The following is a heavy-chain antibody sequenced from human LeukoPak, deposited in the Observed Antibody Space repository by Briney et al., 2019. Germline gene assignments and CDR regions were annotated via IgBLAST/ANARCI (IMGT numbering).Heavy chain of an antibody. CDR3: ARGGFYCGGDCYVDY. Sequence: SETLSLTCAVYGGSFSTYYWSWIRQPPGKGLEWIGEINHSGSTNYNPSLKSRVTISVDTSKNQFYLKLSSVTAADTAVYYCARGGFYCGGDCYVDYWGQGTLVTVS. J-gene: IGHJ4*02. CDR1: GGSFSTYY. V-gene: IGHV4-34*01. CDR2: INHSGST. D-gene: IGHD2-21*02.